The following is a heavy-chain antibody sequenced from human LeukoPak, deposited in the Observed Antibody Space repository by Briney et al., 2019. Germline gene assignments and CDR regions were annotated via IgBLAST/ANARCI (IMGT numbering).Heavy chain of an antibody. V-gene: IGHV3-74*01. Sequence: GGSLRLSCAASGFTFSSPWMHWVRHAPGKGLEWVSRIDSAGSSTSYVDSVRGRFTISRDNSKNTVHLQMNGLRAGDTAVYYCARTIPFYYGMDVWGQGTTVIVSS. CDR2: IDSAGSST. CDR3: ARTIPFYYGMDV. CDR1: GFTFSSPW. J-gene: IGHJ6*02. D-gene: IGHD2-2*02.